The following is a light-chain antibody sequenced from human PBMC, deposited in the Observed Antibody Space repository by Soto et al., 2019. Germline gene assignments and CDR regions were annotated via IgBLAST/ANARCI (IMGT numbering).Light chain of an antibody. CDR1: QSVSSSY. J-gene: IGKJ1*01. V-gene: IGKV3-15*01. Sequence: EILMTQSPATLSVSPGERATLSCRASQSVSSSYLSWYQQKPGQAPRLLIYDASTRATGIPARFSGSGSGTEFTLTISSLQSEDFAVYYCQQFNNWPRTFGQGTKVDIK. CDR3: QQFNNWPRT. CDR2: DAS.